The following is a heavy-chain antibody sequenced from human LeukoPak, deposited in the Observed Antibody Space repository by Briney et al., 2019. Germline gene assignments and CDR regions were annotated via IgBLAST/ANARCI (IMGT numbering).Heavy chain of an antibody. CDR3: AKDKASSGWYGMDV. Sequence: GGSLRLSCAASGFTFSSYWMSWVRQVPGKGLEWVANIDQDGSEKYYVDSVKGRFTISRDNSKNTVYLQMNSLRAEDTAVYYCAKDKASSGWYGMDVWGQGTTVTVSS. J-gene: IGHJ6*02. V-gene: IGHV3-7*03. D-gene: IGHD6-19*01. CDR2: IDQDGSEK. CDR1: GFTFSSYW.